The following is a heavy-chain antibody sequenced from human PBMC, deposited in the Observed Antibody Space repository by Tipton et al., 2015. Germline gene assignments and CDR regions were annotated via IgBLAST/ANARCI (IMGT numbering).Heavy chain of an antibody. V-gene: IGHV3-74*01. Sequence: GSLRLSCAASGFTFSSYWMHWVRQAPGKGLVWVSRITSDGSSTSYADSVKGRFTISRDNAKNTLYLQMNSLRAEDTAVYYCARVNCSGGTCYSFYYYYGMDVWGQGTTVTVSS. J-gene: IGHJ6*02. D-gene: IGHD2-15*01. CDR1: GFTFSSYW. CDR2: ITSDGSST. CDR3: ARVNCSGGTCYSFYYYYGMDV.